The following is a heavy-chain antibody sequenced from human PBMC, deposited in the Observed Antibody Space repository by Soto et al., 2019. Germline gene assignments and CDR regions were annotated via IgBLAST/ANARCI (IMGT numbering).Heavy chain of an antibody. CDR1: GDSVSSNSAA. Sequence: TLSLTCAISGDSVSSNSAAWNWIRQSPSRGLEWLGRTYYRSKWYNDYAVSVKGRVTINPDTSNNQFSLQLNSMTPEDTAVYYCVRDLVAAAGGRFDYWGQGTLVTGAS. V-gene: IGHV6-1*01. CDR3: VRDLVAAAGGRFDY. CDR2: TYYRSKWYN. D-gene: IGHD6-13*01. J-gene: IGHJ4*02.